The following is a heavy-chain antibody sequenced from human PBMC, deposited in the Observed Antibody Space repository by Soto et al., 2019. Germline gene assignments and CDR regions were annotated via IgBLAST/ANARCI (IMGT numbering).Heavy chain of an antibody. V-gene: IGHV4-4*02. CDR3: ARVVGGYYYGMDV. D-gene: IGHD2-2*01. CDR2: IYHSGST. CDR1: GGSISSSNW. J-gene: IGHJ6*02. Sequence: QVQLQESGPGLVKPSGTLSLTCAVSGGSISSSNWWSWVRQPPGKGLEWIGEIYHSGSTNYNPSRKGRVPISVDKSKNQFSLKLSSVTAADTAVYYCARVVGGYYYGMDVWGQGTTVTVSS.